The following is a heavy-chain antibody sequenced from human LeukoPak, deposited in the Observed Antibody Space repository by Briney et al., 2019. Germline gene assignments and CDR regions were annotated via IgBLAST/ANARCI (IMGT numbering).Heavy chain of an antibody. V-gene: IGHV3-64*01. CDR3: ARSSHYADFYFDY. CDR1: GFTFSSYA. J-gene: IGHJ4*02. D-gene: IGHD4-17*01. Sequence: GGSLRLSCAASGFTFSSYAMHWVRQAPGKGLEYVSAISSNGGSTYYANSLKGRLTISRDNSKNTLYLQMGSLRAEDMAVYYCARSSHYADFYFDYWGQGTLVTVSS. CDR2: ISSNGGST.